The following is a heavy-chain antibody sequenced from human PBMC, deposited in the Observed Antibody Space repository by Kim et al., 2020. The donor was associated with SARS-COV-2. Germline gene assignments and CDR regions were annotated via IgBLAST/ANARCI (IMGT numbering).Heavy chain of an antibody. Sequence: SETLSLSCAVYGGSFSGYYWSWIRQPPGKGLEWIGEINQSGSTNYNPSLKSRVTISVDTSKNQFSLKLSSVTAADTAIYYCARGIIQPGGRYYYMDVWGKGTTVTVSS. CDR1: GGSFSGYY. D-gene: IGHD3-3*01. V-gene: IGHV4-34*01. CDR3: ARGIIQPGGRYYYMDV. CDR2: INQSGST. J-gene: IGHJ6*03.